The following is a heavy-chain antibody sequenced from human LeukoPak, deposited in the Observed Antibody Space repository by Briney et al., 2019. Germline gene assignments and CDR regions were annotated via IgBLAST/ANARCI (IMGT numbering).Heavy chain of an antibody. CDR2: ISGSGSTI. Sequence: GGSLRLSCAASGFTFSSYEMNWVRQAPGKGLGWVSYISGSGSTIYYGDSLKGRFTISRDNANNSLYLQMNSLRVEDTAVYYCATLWDPVAGTTQPLLWGQGTLVTVSS. J-gene: IGHJ4*02. V-gene: IGHV3-48*03. CDR3: ATLWDPVAGTTQPLL. CDR1: GFTFSSYE. D-gene: IGHD6-19*01.